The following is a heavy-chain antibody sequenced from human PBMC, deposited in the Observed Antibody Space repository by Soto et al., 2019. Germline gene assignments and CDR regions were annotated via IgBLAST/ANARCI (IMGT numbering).Heavy chain of an antibody. D-gene: IGHD6-19*01. Sequence: ASVKVSCKASGYAFTGYYMHWVRQAPGQGLEWMGWINPNSGGTNYAQKFQGWVTMTRDTSISTAYMELSRLRSDDTAVYYCARVGLSSSLDAFDIWGQGTMVTVSS. V-gene: IGHV1-2*04. J-gene: IGHJ3*02. CDR3: ARVGLSSSLDAFDI. CDR1: GYAFTGYY. CDR2: INPNSGGT.